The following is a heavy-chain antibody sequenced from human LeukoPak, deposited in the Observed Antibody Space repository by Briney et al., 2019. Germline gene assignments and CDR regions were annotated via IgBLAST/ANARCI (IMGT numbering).Heavy chain of an antibody. D-gene: IGHD3-10*01. CDR3: ARASGPFDY. Sequence: GGSLRLSRAASGFTFSIYGLHWVRQAPGEGLEWVAVIWNDGSNKYYADSVKGRFTISRDNSKNTLYLQMNGLRAEDTAVYSCARASGPFDYWGQGTLVTVSS. CDR2: IWNDGSNK. V-gene: IGHV3-33*01. J-gene: IGHJ4*02. CDR1: GFTFSIYG.